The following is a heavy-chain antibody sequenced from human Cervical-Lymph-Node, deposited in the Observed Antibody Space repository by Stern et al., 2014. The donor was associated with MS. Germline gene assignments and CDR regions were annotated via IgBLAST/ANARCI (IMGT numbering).Heavy chain of an antibody. CDR3: ARGVDVWSGYSQYAMDV. Sequence: QVQLVQSGAEVRMPGSSVKVSCKASGGTFRSYAFSWVRQAPGQGLEWMGGIIPIFGTANYAQKFQGRVTITADESTSTAYMELSSLRSEDTAVYYCARGVDVWSGYSQYAMDVWGQGTTVTVSS. J-gene: IGHJ6*02. V-gene: IGHV1-69*01. CDR1: GGTFRSYA. CDR2: IIPIFGTA. D-gene: IGHD3-3*01.